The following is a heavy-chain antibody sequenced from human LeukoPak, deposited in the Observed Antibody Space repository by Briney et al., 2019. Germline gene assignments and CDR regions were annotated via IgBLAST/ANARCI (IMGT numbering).Heavy chain of an antibody. CDR2: IYRGGST. J-gene: IGHJ4*02. Sequence: PGGSLRRSCAASGFIVSSIYMSWVRQAPGKGLEWVSVIYRGGSTYYADSVKGRFTISRDKSKNTLYLQMNSLRAEDTAVYYCARDDNLDYWGQGTLVTVSS. CDR3: ARDDNLDY. CDR1: GFIVSSIY. V-gene: IGHV3-53*01.